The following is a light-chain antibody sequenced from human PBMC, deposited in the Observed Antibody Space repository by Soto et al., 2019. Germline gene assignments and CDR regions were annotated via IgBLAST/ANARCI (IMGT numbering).Light chain of an antibody. V-gene: IGKV4-1*01. Sequence: DIVLTQSPDSLAVSLGEXATINCKSSHIVLNSGDNKNYLSWYQQRPGQPPKLLFYWASTRESGVPDRFSGSGSGRHFTLTIASLQAEDVALYFCQQHYSSPPTFGQGTKVDIK. CDR2: WAS. J-gene: IGKJ1*01. CDR3: QQHYSSPPT. CDR1: HIVLNSGDNKNY.